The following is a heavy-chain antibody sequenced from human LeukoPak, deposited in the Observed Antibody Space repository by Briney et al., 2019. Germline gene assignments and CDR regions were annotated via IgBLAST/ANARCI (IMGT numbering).Heavy chain of an antibody. D-gene: IGHD3-3*01. Sequence: PSETLSLTCTVSGGSTSSYYWSWIRQPPGKGLEWIGYIYYSGSTNYNPSLKSRVTISVDTSKNQFSLKLSSVTAADTAVYYCARAAYDFWSGYLDYWGQGTLVTVSS. CDR1: GGSTSSYY. V-gene: IGHV4-59*01. CDR2: IYYSGST. CDR3: ARAAYDFWSGYLDY. J-gene: IGHJ4*02.